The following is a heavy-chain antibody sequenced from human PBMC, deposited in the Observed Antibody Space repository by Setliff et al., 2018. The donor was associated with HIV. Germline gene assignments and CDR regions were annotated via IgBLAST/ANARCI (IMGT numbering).Heavy chain of an antibody. CDR3: ARALGELSLYPFY. V-gene: IGHV1-69*06. CDR1: GYTFTSYA. CDR2: IIPIFGTA. J-gene: IGHJ4*02. Sequence: SVKVSCKASGYTFTSYAMNWVRQAPGQGLEWMGRIIPIFGTAHYAQKFQGRVTITADKSTSTAYMELSSLRSEDTAVYYCARALGELSLYPFYWGQGTLVTVSS. D-gene: IGHD3-16*02.